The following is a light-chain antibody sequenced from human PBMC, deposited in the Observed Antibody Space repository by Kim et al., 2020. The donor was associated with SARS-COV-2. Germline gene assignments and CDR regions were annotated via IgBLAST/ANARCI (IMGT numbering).Light chain of an antibody. Sequence: ELVLTQSPGTLSLSPGERVTLSCRASQSVNSRYLAWYQQKPGQAPRLLIYGASSRATGIADRFSGSGSGTDFTLTINRLEPEDFAVYYCQQYGSSLWAFGQGTKVDIK. V-gene: IGKV3-20*01. J-gene: IGKJ1*01. CDR2: GAS. CDR1: QSVNSRY. CDR3: QQYGSSLWA.